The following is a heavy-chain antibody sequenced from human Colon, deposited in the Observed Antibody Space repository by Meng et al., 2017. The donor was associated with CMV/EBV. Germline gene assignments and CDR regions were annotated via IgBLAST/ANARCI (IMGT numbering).Heavy chain of an antibody. V-gene: IGHV3-23*03. CDR2: IYSGGSST. D-gene: IGHD2-2*01. CDR1: GFTFSSYA. J-gene: IGHJ3*02. Sequence: GESLKISCAASGFTFSSYAMSWVRQAPGKGLEWVSVIYSGGSSTYYADSVKGRFTISRDNSKNTLYLQMNSLRAEDTAVYYCAKDKGYCSSTSCPIAFDIWGQGTMVTVSS. CDR3: AKDKGYCSSTSCPIAFDI.